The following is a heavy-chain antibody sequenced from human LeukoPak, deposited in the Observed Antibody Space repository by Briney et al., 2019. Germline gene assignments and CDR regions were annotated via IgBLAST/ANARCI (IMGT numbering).Heavy chain of an antibody. CDR1: GGSISSYY. CDR3: AREGFGEPMNNWFDP. J-gene: IGHJ5*02. D-gene: IGHD3-10*01. V-gene: IGHV4-4*07. Sequence: PSETLSLTCTVSGGSISSYYWSWIRQPAGKGLEWIGRIYTSGSTNYNPSHKSRVTMSVDTSKNQFSLKLSSVTAADTAVYYCAREGFGEPMNNWFDPWGQGTLVTVSS. CDR2: IYTSGST.